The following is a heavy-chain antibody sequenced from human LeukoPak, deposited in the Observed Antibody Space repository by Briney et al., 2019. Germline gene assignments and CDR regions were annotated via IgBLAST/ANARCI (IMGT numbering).Heavy chain of an antibody. CDR1: GYTFTGYY. CDR3: ARALRDDFWSGYFTYYFDY. J-gene: IGHJ4*02. V-gene: IGHV1-2*02. D-gene: IGHD3-3*01. CDR2: INPNSGGT. Sequence: GASVKVSCKASGYTFTGYYMHWVRQAPGQGLEWMGWINPNSGGTNYAQKFQGRVTMTRDTSISTAYMELSRLRSDDTAVYYCARALRDDFWSGYFTYYFDYWGQGTLVTASS.